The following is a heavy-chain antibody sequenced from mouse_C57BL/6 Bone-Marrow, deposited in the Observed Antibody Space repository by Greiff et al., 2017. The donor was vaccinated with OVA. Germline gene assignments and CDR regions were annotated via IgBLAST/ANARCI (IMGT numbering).Heavy chain of an antibody. CDR2: INPSSGYT. J-gene: IGHJ4*01. D-gene: IGHD2-4*01. Sequence: VQLQQSGAELAKPGASVKLSCKASGYTFTSYWMHWVKQRPGQGLEWIGYINPSSGYTTYNQKFKDKATLTADKSSSTAYMQLSSLTYEDSAVYYCASDYDLYYAMDYWGQGTAVTVSS. V-gene: IGHV1-7*01. CDR1: GYTFTSYW. CDR3: ASDYDLYYAMDY.